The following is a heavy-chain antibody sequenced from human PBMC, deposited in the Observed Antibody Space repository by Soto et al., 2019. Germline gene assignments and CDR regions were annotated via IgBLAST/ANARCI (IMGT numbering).Heavy chain of an antibody. D-gene: IGHD2-8*01. V-gene: IGHV1-3*01. Sequence: ASVKVSCKASGYTFTSYAMHWVRQAPGQRLEWMGWINAGNGNTKYSQKFQGRVTITRDTSASTAYMELSSLRSEDTAVYYCARDTGYCTNGVCYRGYNWFDPWGQGTLVTVSS. CDR3: ARDTGYCTNGVCYRGYNWFDP. CDR1: GYTFTSYA. CDR2: INAGNGNT. J-gene: IGHJ5*02.